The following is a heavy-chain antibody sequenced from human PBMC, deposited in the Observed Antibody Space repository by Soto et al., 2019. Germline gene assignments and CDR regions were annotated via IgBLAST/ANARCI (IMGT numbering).Heavy chain of an antibody. Sequence: PGGSLRLSCAASGFTFSSYAMHWVRQAPGKGLEWVAVISYDGSNKYYADSVKGRFTISRDNSKNTLYLQMNSLRAEDTAVYYCARDSGSPLPPFDPWGQGTLVTVSS. D-gene: IGHD5-12*01. J-gene: IGHJ5*02. CDR2: ISYDGSNK. CDR3: ARDSGSPLPPFDP. V-gene: IGHV3-30-3*01. CDR1: GFTFSSYA.